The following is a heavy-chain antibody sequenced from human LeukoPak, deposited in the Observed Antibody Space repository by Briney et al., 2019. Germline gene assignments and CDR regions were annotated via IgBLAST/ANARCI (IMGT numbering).Heavy chain of an antibody. CDR3: ARDHLKNTHGRRVERAAMFVDN. V-gene: IGHV3-74*01. J-gene: IGHJ4*02. CDR1: GFTFSSYW. CDR2: IHSDEIST. D-gene: IGHD6-25*01. Sequence: GGSLRLSCAASGFTFSSYWMHWVRQAPGKGLVWVSHIHSDEISTNYADSVKGRFTISRDNAKNTLYLQMNSLTAEDTAVYYCARDHLKNTHGRRVERAAMFVDNWGQGTLVTVSS.